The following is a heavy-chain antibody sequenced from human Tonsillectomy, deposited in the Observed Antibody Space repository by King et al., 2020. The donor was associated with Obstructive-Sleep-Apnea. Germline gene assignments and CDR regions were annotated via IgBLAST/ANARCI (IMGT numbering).Heavy chain of an antibody. CDR3: ARAMTTVTGGGVDV. CDR1: GYSFIRYG. Sequence: QLVQSGAEVKKPGASVKVSCKASGYSFIRYGISWVRQAPGQGLEWMGWISAYNGNTNYAEKLQGRVTMTTDTSTSTAYMGLRSLRADDTAVYYCARAMTTVTGGGVDVWGQGTTVTVSS. D-gene: IGHD4-17*01. J-gene: IGHJ6*02. CDR2: ISAYNGNT. V-gene: IGHV1-18*04.